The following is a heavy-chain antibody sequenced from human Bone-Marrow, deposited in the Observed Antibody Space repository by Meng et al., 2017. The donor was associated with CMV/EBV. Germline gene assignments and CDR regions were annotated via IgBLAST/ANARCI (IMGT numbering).Heavy chain of an antibody. J-gene: IGHJ4*02. Sequence: GESLKISCKASGYTFTGYYMHWVRQAPGQGLEWMGIISPSGGSTSYAQKFQGRVTMTRDTSTSTVYMELSSLRSEDTAVYYCARDLGYCSSTSCPGDFDYWGQGTLVTVSS. CDR2: ISPSGGST. V-gene: IGHV1-46*01. D-gene: IGHD2-2*01. CDR3: ARDLGYCSSTSCPGDFDY. CDR1: GYTFTGYY.